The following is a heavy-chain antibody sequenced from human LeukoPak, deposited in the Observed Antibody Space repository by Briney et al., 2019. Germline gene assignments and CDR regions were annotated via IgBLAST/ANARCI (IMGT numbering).Heavy chain of an antibody. D-gene: IGHD3-10*01. V-gene: IGHV3-23*01. J-gene: IGHJ4*02. Sequence: GGSLRLSCAASGFTFSSYAMSWVRQAPGKGLELVSAISGSGGSTYYADSVKGRFTISRDNSKNTLYLQMNSLRAEDTAVCYCAKDLMVQGVIITPLFDYWGQGTLVTVSS. CDR2: ISGSGGST. CDR1: GFTFSSYA. CDR3: AKDLMVQGVIITPLFDY.